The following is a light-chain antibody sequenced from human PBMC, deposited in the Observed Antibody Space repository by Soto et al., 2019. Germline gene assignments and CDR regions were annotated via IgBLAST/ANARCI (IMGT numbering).Light chain of an antibody. Sequence: EIVLTQSTATLSLSPGERATLSCRASQSVSSYLAWYQQKPGQAPRLLIYDASNRATGIPARFSGSVSGTDFTLTISSLGPEDFAVYYCQQRSNWPPIAFGQGTRLEIK. CDR1: QSVSSY. J-gene: IGKJ5*01. V-gene: IGKV3-11*01. CDR2: DAS. CDR3: QQRSNWPPIA.